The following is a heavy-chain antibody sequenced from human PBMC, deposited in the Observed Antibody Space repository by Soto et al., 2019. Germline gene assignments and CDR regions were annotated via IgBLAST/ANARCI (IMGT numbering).Heavy chain of an antibody. V-gene: IGHV4-39*01. CDR1: GSAVSSTRYR. CDR2: IYYSGST. CDR3: ARQEKYQLPYHDDFDI. J-gene: IGHJ3*02. Sequence: SETLTSAYRFSGSAVSSTRYRMPSSARPPGKGLEWIGSIYYSGSTYYNPSLKSRVTISVDTSKNQFSLKLSSVTAADTAVYYCARQEKYQLPYHDDFDIWGQGTMVT. D-gene: IGHD2-2*01.